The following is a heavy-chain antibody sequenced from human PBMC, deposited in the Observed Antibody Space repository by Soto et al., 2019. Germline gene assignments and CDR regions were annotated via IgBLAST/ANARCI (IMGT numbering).Heavy chain of an antibody. V-gene: IGHV1-69*02. CDR1: GGTFSSYT. CDR2: IIPILGIA. Sequence: QVQLVQSGAEVKKPGSSVKVSCKASGGTFSSYTISWVRQAPGQGLEWMGRIIPILGIANYAQKFQGRVTITADKYQSTAYMELSSLRSEDTAVYYCARGVAAAATDWFDPWGQVPLVTVAS. D-gene: IGHD6-13*01. J-gene: IGHJ5*02. CDR3: ARGVAAAATDWFDP.